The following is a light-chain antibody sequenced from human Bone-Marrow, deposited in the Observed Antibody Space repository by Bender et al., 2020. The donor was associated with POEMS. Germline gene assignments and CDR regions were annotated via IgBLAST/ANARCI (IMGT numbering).Light chain of an antibody. V-gene: IGLV3-1*01. J-gene: IGLJ3*02. Sequence: SYDLTQPPSVSVSPGQTGSITCSGDTLGDKFVCWYQQKPGQSPVLVIYQDNKRPSGIPERFSGSNSGNTATLTISGTQAVDEADYFCQAWDSRTPLFGGGTKLTVL. CDR3: QAWDSRTPL. CDR2: QDN. CDR1: TLGDKF.